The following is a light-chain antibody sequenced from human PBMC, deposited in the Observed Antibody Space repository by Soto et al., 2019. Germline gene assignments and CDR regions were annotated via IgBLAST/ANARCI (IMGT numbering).Light chain of an antibody. V-gene: IGKV3-15*01. CDR2: GAS. Sequence: VCTQGSATLSCRASQSISGTLAWYQQKPGQAPRLLIHGASTRATGFPARFSGSGPGTDFTLTIGSLQSEDFAVYYCQQYHDCPCTFGEGTKVDIK. CDR1: QSISGT. CDR3: QQYHDCPCT. J-gene: IGKJ1*01.